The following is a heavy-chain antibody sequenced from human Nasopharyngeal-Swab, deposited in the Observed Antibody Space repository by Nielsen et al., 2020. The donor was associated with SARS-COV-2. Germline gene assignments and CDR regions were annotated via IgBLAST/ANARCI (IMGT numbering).Heavy chain of an antibody. Sequence: GESLKISCAASGFTFSSYGMHWVRQAPGKGLEWVAVISYDGSNKYYADSVKGRFTISRDNSKNTLYLQMNSLRAEDTAVYYCAKVGGSSWGINYYYGMDVWGQGTTVTVSS. J-gene: IGHJ6*02. CDR1: GFTFSSYG. CDR3: AKVGGSSWGINYYYGMDV. D-gene: IGHD6-13*01. V-gene: IGHV3-30*18. CDR2: ISYDGSNK.